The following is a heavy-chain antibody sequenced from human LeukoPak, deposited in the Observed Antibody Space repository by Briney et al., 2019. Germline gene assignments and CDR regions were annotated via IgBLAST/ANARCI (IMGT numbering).Heavy chain of an antibody. J-gene: IGHJ4*02. D-gene: IGHD6-25*01. CDR2: INHSGST. CDR3: VRRLGKRLFDY. CDR1: GGSFSGYY. V-gene: IGHV4-34*01. Sequence: SETLSLTCAVYGGSFSGYYWSWIRQPPGKGLEWIGEINHSGSTNYNPSLKSRVTISVDTSKNQFSLKLSSVTAADTAVYYCVRRLGKRLFDYWGQGTLVTVSS.